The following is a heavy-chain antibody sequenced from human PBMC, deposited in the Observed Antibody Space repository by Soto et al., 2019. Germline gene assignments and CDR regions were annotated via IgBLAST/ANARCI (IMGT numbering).Heavy chain of an antibody. V-gene: IGHV3-64D*06. Sequence: LRLSCSASGFTFSSYAMHWVRQAPGKGLEYVSGIRGNGDPPFYADSVKGRFTISRDNSKDTLYLQMSSLSADDTAVYYCVKSRGGNNFDFFDWGQGALVTVSS. J-gene: IGHJ4*02. CDR3: VKSRGGNNFDFFD. CDR1: GFTFSSYA. D-gene: IGHD5-12*01. CDR2: IRGNGDPP.